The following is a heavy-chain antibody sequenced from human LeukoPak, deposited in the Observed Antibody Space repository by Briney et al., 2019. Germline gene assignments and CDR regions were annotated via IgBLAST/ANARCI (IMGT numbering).Heavy chain of an antibody. V-gene: IGHV4-4*07. Sequence: SETLSLTCTVSGGSISSYYWSWIRQPAGKGLEWIGRIYTSGSTNYNPSLKSRVTISVDKSKYQFSLKLSSVTAADTAVYYCATDAFDIWVQATMVTVSS. J-gene: IGHJ3*02. CDR1: GGSISSYY. CDR3: ATDAFDI. CDR2: IYTSGST.